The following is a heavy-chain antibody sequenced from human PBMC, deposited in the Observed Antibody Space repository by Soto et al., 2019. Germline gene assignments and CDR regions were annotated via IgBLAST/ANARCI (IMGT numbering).Heavy chain of an antibody. D-gene: IGHD6-13*01. CDR1: GFTFTKYV. CDR3: AKDQGSSWYEIDY. Sequence: GGSLRLSCAASGFTFTKYVMSWVRQVPGKGLEWVAAISVSGGDTFYADSVKGRFIISRDNSKNTLYLQMNSLRAEDTAVYYCAKDQGSSWYEIDYWGQGTLVTVSS. CDR2: ISVSGGDT. V-gene: IGHV3-23*01. J-gene: IGHJ4*02.